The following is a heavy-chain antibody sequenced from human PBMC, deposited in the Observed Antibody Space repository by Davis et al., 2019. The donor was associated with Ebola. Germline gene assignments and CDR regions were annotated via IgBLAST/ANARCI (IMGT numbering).Heavy chain of an antibody. Sequence: AASVKVSCKASAYTFTSYYMHWVRQAPGQGLEWMGIINPSGGSTSYAQKFQGRVTMTRDTSTSTVYMELSSLRSEDTAVYYCAREEIVVVITLFNYYGMDVWGQGTTVTVSS. V-gene: IGHV1-46*03. D-gene: IGHD3-22*01. J-gene: IGHJ6*02. CDR3: AREEIVVVITLFNYYGMDV. CDR2: INPSGGST. CDR1: AYTFTSYY.